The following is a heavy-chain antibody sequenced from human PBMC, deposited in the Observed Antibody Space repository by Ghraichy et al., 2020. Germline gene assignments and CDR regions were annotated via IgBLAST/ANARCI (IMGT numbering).Heavy chain of an antibody. Sequence: SETLSLTCTVSGGSISSYYWSWIRQPPGKGLEWIGYIYYSGSTNYNPSLKSRVTISVDTSKNQFSLKLSSVTAADTAVYYCARIIAAAGHYYFDYWGQGTLLTVSS. D-gene: IGHD6-13*01. CDR3: ARIIAAAGHYYFDY. CDR1: GGSISSYY. CDR2: IYYSGST. J-gene: IGHJ4*02. V-gene: IGHV4-59*01.